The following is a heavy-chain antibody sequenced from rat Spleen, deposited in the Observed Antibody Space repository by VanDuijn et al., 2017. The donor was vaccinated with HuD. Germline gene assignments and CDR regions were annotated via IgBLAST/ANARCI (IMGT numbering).Heavy chain of an antibody. V-gene: IGHV5-25*01. CDR2: ISPSVGST. D-gene: IGHD4-3*01. J-gene: IGHJ4*01. CDR1: GFTFSDYN. CDR3: ARHRAGYGVMDA. Sequence: EVQLVESGGGLVQPGRSLKFSCAASGFTFSDYNMAWVRQAPTKGLEWVASISPSVGSTYYRDSVKGRFTISRDNAKSTLYLQMDSLRSEDTATYYCARHRAGYGVMDAWGQGASVTVSS.